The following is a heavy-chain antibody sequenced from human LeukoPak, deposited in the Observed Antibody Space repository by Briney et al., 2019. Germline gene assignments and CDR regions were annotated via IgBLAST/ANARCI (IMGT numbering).Heavy chain of an antibody. D-gene: IGHD1-26*01. Sequence: SETLSLTCTVSGYSISSDYWGWIRQPPGKGLGWIGSIYHSGSTYYNPSLKSRVTISVDTSKNQFSLKLSSVTAADTAVYYCARDSWELLPSDIWGQGTMVTVSS. CDR2: IYHSGST. J-gene: IGHJ3*02. V-gene: IGHV4-38-2*02. CDR3: ARDSWELLPSDI. CDR1: GYSISSDY.